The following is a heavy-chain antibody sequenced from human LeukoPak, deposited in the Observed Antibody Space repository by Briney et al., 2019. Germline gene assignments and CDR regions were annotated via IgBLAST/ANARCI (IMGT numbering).Heavy chain of an antibody. CDR1: GYTFTSYA. Sequence: ASVKVSCKASGYTFTSYAMHWVRQAPGQRLEWMGWINAGSGNTKYSQKFQGRVTITRDTSASTAYMELSSLRSEDTAVYYCARARIAAAGTLLGYWGQGTLVTVSS. CDR2: INAGSGNT. V-gene: IGHV1-3*01. J-gene: IGHJ4*02. CDR3: ARARIAAAGTLLGY. D-gene: IGHD6-13*01.